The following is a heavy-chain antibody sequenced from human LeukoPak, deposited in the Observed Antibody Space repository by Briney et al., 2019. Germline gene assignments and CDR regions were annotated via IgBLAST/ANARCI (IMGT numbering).Heavy chain of an antibody. Sequence: PSETLSLTCTVSGGSISSSSYYWGWIRQPPGKGLEWIGSIYYSGSTYYNPSLKSRVTISVDTSKNQFSLKLSSVTAADTAVDYCARPVGGGEAFDIWGQGTMVTVSS. J-gene: IGHJ3*02. CDR1: GGSISSSSYY. D-gene: IGHD1-26*01. CDR2: IYYSGST. CDR3: ARPVGGGEAFDI. V-gene: IGHV4-39*01.